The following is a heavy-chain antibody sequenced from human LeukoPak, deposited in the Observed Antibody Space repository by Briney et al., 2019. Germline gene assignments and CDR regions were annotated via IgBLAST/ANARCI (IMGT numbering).Heavy chain of an antibody. J-gene: IGHJ4*02. CDR2: INPNSGGT. D-gene: IGHD4-17*01. Sequence: GASVKVSCKASGYTFTGYYMHWVRQAPGQGLEWMGRINPNSGGTNYAQKFQGRVIMTRDTSISTAYMELLRSDDTAVYYCASEGPGALAYWGQGTLVTVSS. V-gene: IGHV1-2*06. CDR3: ASEGPGALAY. CDR1: GYTFTGYY.